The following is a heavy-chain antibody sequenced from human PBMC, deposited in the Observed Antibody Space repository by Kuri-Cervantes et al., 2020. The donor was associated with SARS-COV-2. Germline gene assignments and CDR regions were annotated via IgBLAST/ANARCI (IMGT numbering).Heavy chain of an antibody. Sequence: GGSLRLSCAASGFTFSSYWMHWVRQAPGKGLVWVSRINSDWSSTSYADSVKGRFTISRDNAKNSLYLQMNSLRAEDTAVYYYASFPYVLPDLYYFDSWGQGTLVTVSS. CDR2: INSDWSST. V-gene: IGHV3-74*01. D-gene: IGHD2-2*01. J-gene: IGHJ4*02. CDR3: ASFPYVLPDLYYFDS. CDR1: GFTFSSYW.